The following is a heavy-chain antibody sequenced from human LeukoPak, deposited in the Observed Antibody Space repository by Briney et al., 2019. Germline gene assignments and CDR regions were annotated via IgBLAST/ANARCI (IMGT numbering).Heavy chain of an antibody. D-gene: IGHD2-15*01. CDR1: GFTFSSYG. CDR3: AKVLEAATNDAFDI. Sequence: GGSLRLSCEASGFTFSSYGMHWVRQAPGKGLEWVAVIWYDGSNKYYADSVKGRFTISRDNSKNTLYLQMNSLRAEDTAVYYCAKVLEAATNDAFDIWGQGTMVTVSS. V-gene: IGHV3-33*06. J-gene: IGHJ3*02. CDR2: IWYDGSNK.